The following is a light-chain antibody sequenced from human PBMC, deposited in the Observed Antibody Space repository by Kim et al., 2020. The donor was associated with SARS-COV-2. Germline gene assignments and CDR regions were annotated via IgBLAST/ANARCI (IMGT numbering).Light chain of an antibody. Sequence: GQRVTLSCSGSSSNIGRNTGNWYQQLPGTAPKLLLYTNNQRPSGVPGRFSGSKSGTPASRAISGLQSEDEADYYCAAWDDSLNGPVFGGGTQLTVL. CDR2: TNN. J-gene: IGLJ3*02. V-gene: IGLV1-44*01. CDR3: AAWDDSLNGPV. CDR1: SSNIGRNT.